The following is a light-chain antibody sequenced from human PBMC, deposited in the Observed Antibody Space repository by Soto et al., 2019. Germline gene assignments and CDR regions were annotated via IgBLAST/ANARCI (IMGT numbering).Light chain of an antibody. CDR1: QGISSW. J-gene: IGKJ1*01. CDR2: AAS. CDR3: QQANSFPT. Sequence: DIQMTQSPSSVSASVGDRVTITCRASQGISSWLAWYQQKPGKAPKLLSHAASSLQTEIPSRFSGSRSRKAFTLTISSLQPEDFETYYCQQANSFPTFGQGTKVEIK. V-gene: IGKV1-12*01.